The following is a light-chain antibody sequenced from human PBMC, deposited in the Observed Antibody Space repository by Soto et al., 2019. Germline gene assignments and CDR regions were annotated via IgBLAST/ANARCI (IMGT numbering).Light chain of an antibody. CDR2: YDS. CDR3: QVWDSSSDHVV. Sequence: SYELTQPPSVSVAPGKTARITCGGNNIGSKSGHWYQQKPGQAPVLVIYYDSNRPSGIPERFSGSNSGNTATLTISRVEAGDEADYSCQVWDSSSDHVVFGGGTKLTVL. CDR1: NIGSKS. V-gene: IGLV3-21*04. J-gene: IGLJ2*01.